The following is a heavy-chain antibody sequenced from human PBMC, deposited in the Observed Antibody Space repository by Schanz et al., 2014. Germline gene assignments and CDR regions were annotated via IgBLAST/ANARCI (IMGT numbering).Heavy chain of an antibody. CDR1: GYTFTSYD. Sequence: QVQLIQSGAEVKKPGASVKVSCTASGYTFTSYDINWVRHSPRQFLYLLCWMNPNSVNPGFAQKFRGRVTMTRDTSASTAYMELTSLRSEDTAVYFCARDLTVDTGYVVHYYYYYMDVWGKGTTVTVSS. V-gene: IGHV1-8*01. CDR2: MNPNSVNP. CDR3: ARDLTVDTGYVVHYYYYYMDV. J-gene: IGHJ6*03. D-gene: IGHD5-12*01.